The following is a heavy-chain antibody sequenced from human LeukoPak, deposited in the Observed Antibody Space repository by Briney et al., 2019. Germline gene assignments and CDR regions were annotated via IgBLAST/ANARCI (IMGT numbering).Heavy chain of an antibody. V-gene: IGHV1-46*01. J-gene: IGHJ4*02. D-gene: IGHD3-10*01. CDR2: INPSGGST. CDR1: GYTFTSYY. Sequence: ASVKVSCKASGYTFTSYYMHWVRQAPGQGLEWMGIINPSGGSTSYAQKFQGRVTMTRDTSTSTVYMELSSLRSEDTAVYYCARVEGSVYYYGSGSYYRFDYWGQGTLVTVSS. CDR3: ARVEGSVYYYGSGSYYRFDY.